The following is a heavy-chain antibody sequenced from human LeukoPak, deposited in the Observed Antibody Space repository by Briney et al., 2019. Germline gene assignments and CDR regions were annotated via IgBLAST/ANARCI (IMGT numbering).Heavy chain of an antibody. CDR3: ARGYMEFDP. J-gene: IGHJ5*02. CDR2: IYYSGST. V-gene: IGHV4-59*08. CDR1: GGSISSYY. D-gene: IGHD5-18*01. Sequence: PSETLSLTCIVSGGSISSYYWSWIRQPPGKGLEWIGYIYYSGSTNYNPSLKSRVTISVDTSKNQFSLKLSSVTAADTAVHYCARGYMEFDPWGQGTLVTVSS.